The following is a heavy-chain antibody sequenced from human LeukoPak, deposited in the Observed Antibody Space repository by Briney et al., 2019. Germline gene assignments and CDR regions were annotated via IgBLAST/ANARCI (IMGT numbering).Heavy chain of an antibody. CDR3: ARVLAGSGWYDVFDI. CDR1: EYTFTSYD. CDR2: MNPNSGNT. V-gene: IGHV1-8*01. Sequence: ASVKVSCKASEYTFTSYDINWVRQATGQGLEWMGWMNPNSGNTGYAQKFQGRVTMTRNTSISTAYMELSSLRSEDTAVYYCARVLAGSGWYDVFDIWAQGTMVTVSS. D-gene: IGHD6-19*01. J-gene: IGHJ3*02.